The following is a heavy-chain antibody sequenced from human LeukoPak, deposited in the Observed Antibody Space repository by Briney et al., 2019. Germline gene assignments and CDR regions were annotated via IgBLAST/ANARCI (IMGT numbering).Heavy chain of an antibody. Sequence: SETLSLTCAVYGGSFSGYYWSWIRQPPGKGLEWIGEINHSGSTNYNPSLKGRVTISVDTSKNQFSLKLSSVTAADTAVYYCARGRQLVHRNWFDPWGQGTLVTVSS. D-gene: IGHD6-6*01. J-gene: IGHJ5*02. CDR1: GGSFSGYY. CDR3: ARGRQLVHRNWFDP. CDR2: INHSGST. V-gene: IGHV4-34*01.